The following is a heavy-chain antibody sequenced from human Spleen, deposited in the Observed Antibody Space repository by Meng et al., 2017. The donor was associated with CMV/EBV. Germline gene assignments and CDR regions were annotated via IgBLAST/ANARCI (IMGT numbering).Heavy chain of an antibody. CDR1: GFTFSDYY. CDR3: ARDLNLGKVVYYYYGMDV. CDR2: ISSSSSYI. V-gene: IGHV3-11*06. J-gene: IGHJ6*02. Sequence: GESLKISCAASGFTFSDYYMSWIRQAPGKGLEWVSSISSSSSYIYYADSVKGRFTISRDNAKNSLYLQMNSLRAEDTAVYYCARDLNLGKVVYYYYGMDVWGQGTTVTVSS. D-gene: IGHD2-15*01.